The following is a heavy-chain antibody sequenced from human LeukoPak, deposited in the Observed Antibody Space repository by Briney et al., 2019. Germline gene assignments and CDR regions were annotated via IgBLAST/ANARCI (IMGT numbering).Heavy chain of an antibody. Sequence: SETLSLTCAVYGGSFSGYYWSWIRQPPGKGLEWIGEINHSGSTNYNPSLKSRVTISVDTSKNPVSLKLSSVTAADTAVYYCARHLQWLSGSNWFDPWGQGTLVTVSS. CDR3: ARHLQWLSGSNWFDP. V-gene: IGHV4-34*01. D-gene: IGHD3-3*01. CDR1: GGSFSGYY. J-gene: IGHJ5*02. CDR2: INHSGST.